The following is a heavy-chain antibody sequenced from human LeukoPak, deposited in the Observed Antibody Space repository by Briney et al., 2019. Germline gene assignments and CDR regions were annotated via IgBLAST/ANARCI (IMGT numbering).Heavy chain of an antibody. Sequence: GGSLRLSCAASGFTFSSYAMSWVRQAPGKGLEWVSGTSGSGGSTYYADPVKGRFTISRDNSKNTLYLQMNSLRAEDTAVYYCAKDQVSYFYDSSGYRWGQGTLVTVSS. D-gene: IGHD3-22*01. CDR2: TSGSGGST. CDR3: AKDQVSYFYDSSGYR. J-gene: IGHJ4*02. CDR1: GFTFSSYA. V-gene: IGHV3-23*01.